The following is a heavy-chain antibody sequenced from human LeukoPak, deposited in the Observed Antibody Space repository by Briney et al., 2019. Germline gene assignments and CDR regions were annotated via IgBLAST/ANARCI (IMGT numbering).Heavy chain of an antibody. Sequence: PGRSLRLSCAASEFTFSTYGMHWARQAPGKGLEWVAVISYDGSYKFYADSVKGRFTISRDNSKSTLYLQMNSLRAEDTAVYYCAKDRYSGLNTIDYWGQGTLVTVSS. V-gene: IGHV3-30*18. CDR2: ISYDGSYK. J-gene: IGHJ4*02. D-gene: IGHD6-13*01. CDR3: AKDRYSGLNTIDY. CDR1: EFTFSTYG.